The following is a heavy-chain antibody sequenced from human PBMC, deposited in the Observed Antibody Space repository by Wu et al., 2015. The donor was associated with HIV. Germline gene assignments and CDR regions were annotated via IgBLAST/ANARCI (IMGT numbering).Heavy chain of an antibody. CDR2: INDDTGDT. J-gene: IGHJ4*02. CDR3: VRRQNWNLNNYYFDF. V-gene: IGHV1-2*02. CDR1: GYTLPAT. D-gene: IGHD1-1*01. Sequence: QVQLVQSGREVRKPGASVKVSCKTSGYTLPATIYTGCGQAPGQGLEWMGWINDDTGDTRYAQRFQGRVTMTRDTSINTGYMELRRLTSDDLAVYFCVRRQNWNLNNYYFDFWGQGTLVTVSS.